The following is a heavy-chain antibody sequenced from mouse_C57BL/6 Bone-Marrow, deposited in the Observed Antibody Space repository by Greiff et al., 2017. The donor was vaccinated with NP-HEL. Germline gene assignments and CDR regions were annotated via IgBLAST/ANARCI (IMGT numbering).Heavy chain of an antibody. J-gene: IGHJ2*01. Sequence: QVQLQQSGAELVKPGASVKLSCKASGYTFTSYWMHWVKQRPGQGLEWIGMIYPNSGSTNYNEKFKSKATLTVDKSSSTTYMQLSSLTSEDSAVYYCARWGPLDYWGQGTTLTVTS. CDR2: IYPNSGST. D-gene: IGHD6-1*01. CDR3: ARWGPLDY. CDR1: GYTFTSYW. V-gene: IGHV1-64*01.